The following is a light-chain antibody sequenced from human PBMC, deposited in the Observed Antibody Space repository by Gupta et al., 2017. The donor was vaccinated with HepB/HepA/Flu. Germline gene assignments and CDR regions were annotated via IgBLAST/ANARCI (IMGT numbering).Light chain of an antibody. CDR2: AAS. J-gene: IGKJ1*01. V-gene: IGKV1-39*01. CDR3: QQCYSTPRT. Sequence: DIQMTQSPSSLSASVGDRVTITCRASQSISSYLNWYQQKPGKAPKLLIYAASSVQSGVPSRFSGSGSGTDFTLTISSLQPEDFATYYCQQCYSTPRTFGQGTKVEIK. CDR1: QSISSY.